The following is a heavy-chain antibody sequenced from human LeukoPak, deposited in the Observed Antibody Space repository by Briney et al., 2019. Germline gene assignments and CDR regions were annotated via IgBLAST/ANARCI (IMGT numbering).Heavy chain of an antibody. CDR2: IKADGSEK. D-gene: IGHD3-10*01. V-gene: IGHV3-7*01. CDR1: GFTFSSHW. CDR3: AREMIRGVFDP. Sequence: GGSLRLSCVASGFTFSSHWMSWVRQAPGKGLERVANIKADGSEKYYVDSVKGRFTISRDSAKNSLFLQMNSLRADDTAVYYCAREMIRGVFDPWGQGTLVTVSS. J-gene: IGHJ5*02.